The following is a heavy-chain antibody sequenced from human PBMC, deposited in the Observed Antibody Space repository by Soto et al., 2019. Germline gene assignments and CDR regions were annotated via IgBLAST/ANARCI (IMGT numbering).Heavy chain of an antibody. V-gene: IGHV1-3*01. CDR3: ARGPGGPDGPGDY. CDR1: GYTFTSYG. D-gene: IGHD2-15*01. Sequence: GASVKVSCKASGYTFTSYGISWVRQAPGQGLEWMGWINAGNGNTKYSQKFQGRVTITRDTSASTAYMELSSLRSEDTAVYYCARGPGGPDGPGDYWGQRTLVTVSS. J-gene: IGHJ4*02. CDR2: INAGNGNT.